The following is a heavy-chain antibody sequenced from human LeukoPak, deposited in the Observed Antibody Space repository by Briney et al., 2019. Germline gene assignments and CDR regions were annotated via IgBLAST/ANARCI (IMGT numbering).Heavy chain of an antibody. CDR2: IYTSGST. Sequence: NSSQTLSLTCTVSGGSISSGSYYWSWIRQPAGKGLEWIGRIYTSGSTNYNPSLKSRVTISVDTSKNQFSLKLSSVTAADTAVYYCARAAFYDSNLDYYYYMDVWGKGTTVTVSS. D-gene: IGHD3-22*01. CDR3: ARAAFYDSNLDYYYYMDV. V-gene: IGHV4-61*02. J-gene: IGHJ6*03. CDR1: GGSISSGSYY.